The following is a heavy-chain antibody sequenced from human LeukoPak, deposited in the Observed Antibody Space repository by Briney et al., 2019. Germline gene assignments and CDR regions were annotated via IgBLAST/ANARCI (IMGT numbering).Heavy chain of an antibody. CDR2: INPSGGST. CDR3: ASANCGGDCCFDY. Sequence: ASVKVSCKASGGTFSSYAISWVRQAPAQGLEWMGLINPSGGSTSYAQKFQGRVTMTRDTSTSTVYMELSSLRSEDTAVYYCASANCGGDCCFDYWGQGTLVTVSS. V-gene: IGHV1-46*01. D-gene: IGHD2-21*02. J-gene: IGHJ4*02. CDR1: GGTFSSYA.